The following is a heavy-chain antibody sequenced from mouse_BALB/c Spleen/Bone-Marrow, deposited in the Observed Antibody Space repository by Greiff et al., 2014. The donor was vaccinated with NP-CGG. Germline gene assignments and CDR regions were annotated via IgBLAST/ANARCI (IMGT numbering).Heavy chain of an antibody. CDR3: SSLGTY. J-gene: IGHJ3*01. Sequence: VQLKQSGAELVKPGASVKMSCKASGYTFTSYWMHWVKQRPGQGLEWIGAIDPSDNYTHYNQEFKGKATLTVDTSSSTAYMQLSNLSSEDSAVYYFSSLGTYWGQGTLVTVSA. CDR2: IDPSDNYT. V-gene: IGHV1S127*01. D-gene: IGHD2-14*01. CDR1: GYTFTSYW.